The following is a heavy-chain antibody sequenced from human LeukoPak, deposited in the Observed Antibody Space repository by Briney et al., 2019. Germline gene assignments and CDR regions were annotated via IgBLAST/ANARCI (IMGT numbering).Heavy chain of an antibody. J-gene: IGHJ4*02. CDR3: ASCWIEAGIIDY. CDR1: GFTFTNNC. D-gene: IGHD6-19*01. Sequence: GGSLRLSCAVSGFTFTNNCMCWVRQAPGKGLEWVAIISYIGRNKVYADYVKGRFTIYRDTSKNTLDLQMNSLRAEDTAVYYCASCWIEAGIIDYWGQGTLVTVSS. V-gene: IGHV3-30*03. CDR2: ISYIGRNK.